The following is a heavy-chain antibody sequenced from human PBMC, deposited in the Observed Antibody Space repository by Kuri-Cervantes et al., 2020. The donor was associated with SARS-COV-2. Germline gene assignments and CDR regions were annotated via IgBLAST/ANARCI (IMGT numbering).Heavy chain of an antibody. Sequence: ASVKVSCKASGYTFTGYYMHWVRQAPGQGLEWMGWINPNSGGTNYAQKFQGRVTMTRDTSISTAYMELSRLRSDDTAVYYCARVNWDVPFTTLDYWGQGTRVTVSS. CDR1: GYTFTGYY. CDR2: INPNSGGT. V-gene: IGHV1-2*02. D-gene: IGHD1-1*01. CDR3: ARVNWDVPFTTLDY. J-gene: IGHJ4*02.